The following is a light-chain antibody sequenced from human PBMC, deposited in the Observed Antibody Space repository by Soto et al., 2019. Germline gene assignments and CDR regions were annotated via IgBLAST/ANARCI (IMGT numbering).Light chain of an antibody. Sequence: DIQTTPSPFPPSSSVRDKGTPTFPASQSISSWLAWYQQKPGKAPKLLIYDASSLESGVPSRFSGSGSGTEFTLTISSLQPDDFATYYCQQYNSYWTFGQGTKVDIK. J-gene: IGKJ1*01. CDR1: QSISSW. V-gene: IGKV1-5*01. CDR2: DAS. CDR3: QQYNSYWT.